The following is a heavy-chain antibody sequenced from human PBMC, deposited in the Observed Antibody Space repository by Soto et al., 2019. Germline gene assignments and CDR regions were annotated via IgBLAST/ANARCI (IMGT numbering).Heavy chain of an antibody. J-gene: IGHJ4*02. CDR3: ARGDYVWGSYRYTYYFDY. Sequence: QVQLQESGPGLVRPSQTLSLTCIVSGGSISSGGYYWSWIRHHPGKGLEWIGFIYYSGSTNYNPSLKSRLTMSVDTSENRFSLKLGSVAAADTAVYYCARGDYVWGSYRYTYYFDYWGQGTLVTVSS. D-gene: IGHD3-16*02. V-gene: IGHV4-31*03. CDR2: IYYSGST. CDR1: GGSISSGGYY.